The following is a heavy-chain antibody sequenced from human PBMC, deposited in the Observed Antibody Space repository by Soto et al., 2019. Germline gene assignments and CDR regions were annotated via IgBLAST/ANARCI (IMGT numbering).Heavy chain of an antibody. CDR1: GFTFSTYS. CDR2: ISSRSDI. Sequence: PGGSLRLSCVGCGFTFSTYSINWVRQAPGKGLEWVSSISSRSDIYYADSVKGRFTISRDNAKNSVSLQMNSLRAEDTAVYYCAREYTAWPLAYGLDVWGQGTTVTVSS. D-gene: IGHD1-20*01. V-gene: IGHV3-21*01. J-gene: IGHJ6*02. CDR3: AREYTAWPLAYGLDV.